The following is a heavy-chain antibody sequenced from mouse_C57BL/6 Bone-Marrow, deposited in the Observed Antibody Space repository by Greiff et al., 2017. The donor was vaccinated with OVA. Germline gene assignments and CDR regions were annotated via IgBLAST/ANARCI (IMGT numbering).Heavy chain of an antibody. Sequence: EVQRVESGGDLVKPGGSLKLSCAASGFTFSSYGMSWVRQTPDKRLEWVATISSGGSYTYYPDSVKGRFTISRDNAKNTLYLQMSSLKSEDTAMYYCARHRAPMITRTFDYWGQGTTLTVSS. CDR1: GFTFSSYG. J-gene: IGHJ2*01. CDR2: ISSGGSYT. D-gene: IGHD2-4*01. CDR3: ARHRAPMITRTFDY. V-gene: IGHV5-6*01.